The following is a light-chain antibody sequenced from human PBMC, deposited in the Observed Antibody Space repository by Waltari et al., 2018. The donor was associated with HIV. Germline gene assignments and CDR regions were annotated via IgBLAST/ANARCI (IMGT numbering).Light chain of an antibody. J-gene: IGLJ1*01. V-gene: IGLV1-47*01. CDR1: TSNVGSTF. CDR3: ATWDGSLGGAYV. CDR2: RVN. Sequence: QSVLTQPPSASVTPGQRVTISCSGTTSNVGSTFVSWYQQLPGTAPKLLICRVNRRPSGVTDRFSGSKSGASASLAISGLRSEDEGDYYCATWDGSLGGAYVFGAGAKVSVL.